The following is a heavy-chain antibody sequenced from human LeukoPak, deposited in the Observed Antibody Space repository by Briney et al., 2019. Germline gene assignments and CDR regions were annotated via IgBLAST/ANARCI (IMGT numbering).Heavy chain of an antibody. CDR1: GFTVSSNY. CDR2: IYSGGST. J-gene: IGHJ6*02. Sequence: GGSLRLSCAASGFTVSSNYMSWVRQAPGKGLEWVSVIYSGGSTYYADSVKGRFTISRDNSKNTLYLQMNSLRAEDTAVYYCARDRYYSNYYYYGMDAWAKGPRSPSP. D-gene: IGHD4-11*01. CDR3: ARDRYYSNYYYYGMDA. V-gene: IGHV3-66*01.